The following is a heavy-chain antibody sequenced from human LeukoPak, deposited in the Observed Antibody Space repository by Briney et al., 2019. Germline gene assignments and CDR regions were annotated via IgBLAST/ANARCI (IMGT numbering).Heavy chain of an antibody. J-gene: IGHJ4*02. CDR1: GYSFTSYW. CDR3: ARRSSSWDRYDN. D-gene: IGHD6-13*01. V-gene: IGHV5-51*01. Sequence: GESLKISCKGSGYSFTSYWIGWVRQMPGKGLEWMGIIYPGDSDTKYSPSFQGQVTISADKSISTAYLQWSSLKTSYTAMYYCARRSSSWDRYDNWGQGTLVTVSS. CDR2: IYPGDSDT.